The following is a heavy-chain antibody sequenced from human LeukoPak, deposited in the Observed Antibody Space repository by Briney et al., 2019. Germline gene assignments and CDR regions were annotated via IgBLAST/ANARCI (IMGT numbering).Heavy chain of an antibody. CDR3: ARDRVMVTGIDS. D-gene: IGHD3-16*01. CDR1: GFTFSSYA. V-gene: IGHV3-30*04. Sequence: RPGGSLRLSCAASGFTFSSYAMHWVRQAPGKGLEWVAVISYDGNNKYYADSVKGRFTISRDYSKNTLFLQMNSLRAEDTAVYYCARDRVMVTGIDSWGQGTLVTVSS. J-gene: IGHJ4*02. CDR2: ISYDGNNK.